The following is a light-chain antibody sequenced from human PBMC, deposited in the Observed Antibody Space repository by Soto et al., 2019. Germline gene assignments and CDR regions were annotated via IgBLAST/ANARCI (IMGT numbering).Light chain of an antibody. CDR3: QQYNSYPWT. CDR2: DAS. V-gene: IGKV1-5*01. J-gene: IGKJ1*01. Sequence: DIQMTQSPFTLSASVGDRVTITCRASQSVSTRLDWHQQKPGKAPKVLIYDASNLETGVPSRFSGSGSGREFPLTISSLQPDDFATYYCQQYNSYPWTFGQGTKVEIK. CDR1: QSVSTR.